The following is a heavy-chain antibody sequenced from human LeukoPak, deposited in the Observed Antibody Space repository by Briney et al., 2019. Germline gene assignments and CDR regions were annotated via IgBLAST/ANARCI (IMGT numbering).Heavy chain of an antibody. J-gene: IGHJ4*02. Sequence: GGSLRLSRAASGFTVSSNYMSWVRQAPGKGLEWVSVIYSGGSTYYADSVKGRFTISRDNSKNTLYLQMNSLRAEDTAVYYCARGVRYFDWLLPPLDDWGQGTLVTVSS. CDR2: IYSGGST. CDR1: GFTVSSNY. V-gene: IGHV3-66*02. CDR3: ARGVRYFDWLLPPLDD. D-gene: IGHD3-9*01.